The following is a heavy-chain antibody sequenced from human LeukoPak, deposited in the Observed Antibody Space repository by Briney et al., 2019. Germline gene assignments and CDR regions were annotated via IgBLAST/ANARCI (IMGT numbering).Heavy chain of an antibody. CDR1: GGSISSSSYY. V-gene: IGHV4-39*01. D-gene: IGHD3-16*02. Sequence: SETLSLTCTVSGGSISSSSYYWGWIRQPPGKGLEWIGSIYYSGSTYYNPSLKSRVTISVDTSKNQFSLKLSSVTAADTAVYYCARLPWMITFGGVIVRFDCWGQGTLVTVSS. CDR3: ARLPWMITFGGVIVRFDC. CDR2: IYYSGST. J-gene: IGHJ4*02.